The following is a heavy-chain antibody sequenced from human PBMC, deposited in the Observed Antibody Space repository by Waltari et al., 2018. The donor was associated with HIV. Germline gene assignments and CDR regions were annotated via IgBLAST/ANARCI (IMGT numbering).Heavy chain of an antibody. V-gene: IGHV1-2*06. CDR3: ARESKVAVAGENWFDS. CDR1: GYTFVGYY. CDR2: LNPNSGGA. D-gene: IGHD6-19*01. Sequence: QVQLVQSGAELKNPGASVKVSCKTSGYTFVGYYLHWVRQVPGQGLEWMGRLNPNSGGANDPQTFQGRVTMTRDTSIITAYMELNRLRSDDTAVYYCARESKVAVAGENWFDSWGQGTLVTVSS. J-gene: IGHJ5*01.